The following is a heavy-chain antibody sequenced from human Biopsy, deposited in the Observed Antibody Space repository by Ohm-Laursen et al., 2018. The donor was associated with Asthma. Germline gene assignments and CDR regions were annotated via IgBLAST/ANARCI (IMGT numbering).Heavy chain of an antibody. CDR1: GGSFSGYY. Sequence: GTLSLTCPVYGGSFSGYYWSWIRQPPGKGLEWIGEINHSGSTNYNPSLKSRVTISVDTSKNQFSLKLSSVTAADTAVYYCARITNDRIAAAGRYYYYGMDVWGQGTTVTVSS. V-gene: IGHV4-34*01. CDR3: ARITNDRIAAAGRYYYYGMDV. CDR2: INHSGST. J-gene: IGHJ6*02. D-gene: IGHD6-13*01.